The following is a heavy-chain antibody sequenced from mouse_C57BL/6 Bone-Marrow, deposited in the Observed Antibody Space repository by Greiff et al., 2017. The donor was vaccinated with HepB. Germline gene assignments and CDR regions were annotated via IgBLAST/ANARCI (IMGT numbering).Heavy chain of an antibody. V-gene: IGHV1-64*01. Sequence: QVQLQQPGAELVKPGASVKLSCKASGYTFTSFWMHWVKPRPGQGPEWIGMIHPNSGSTKYNEKFKGKATLTADKTSSTAYMQLNSLTSEDSAVYFCARTYDYGSSYFDYWGQGTTLTVSS. CDR1: GYTFTSFW. CDR2: IHPNSGST. J-gene: IGHJ2*01. D-gene: IGHD1-1*01. CDR3: ARTYDYGSSYFDY.